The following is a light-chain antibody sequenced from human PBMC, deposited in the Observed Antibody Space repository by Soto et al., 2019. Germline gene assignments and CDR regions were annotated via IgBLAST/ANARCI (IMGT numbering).Light chain of an antibody. CDR2: GNS. CDR3: QSYDSSLSGSV. Sequence: QAVVTQPPSVSGAPGQRVTISCTGSSSNIGAGYDVPWYQQLPGTAPKLLIYGNSNRPSGVPDRFSGSKSGTSASLAITGRQAEDEADDYCQSYDSSLSGSVFGGGTQLTVL. CDR1: SSNIGAGYD. V-gene: IGLV1-40*01. J-gene: IGLJ2*01.